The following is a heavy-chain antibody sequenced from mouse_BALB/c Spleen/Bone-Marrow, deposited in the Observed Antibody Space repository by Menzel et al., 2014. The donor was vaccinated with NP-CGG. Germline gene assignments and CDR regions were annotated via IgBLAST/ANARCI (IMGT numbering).Heavy chain of an antibody. CDR3: ARHGNYAMDY. D-gene: IGHD1-1*02. CDR1: GFTFSSYT. CDR2: ISNGGGST. Sequence: EVQLQESGGGLVQPGGSLKLSCAASGFTFSSYTMSWVCQTQEKRLEWVAYISNGGGSTYYPDTVKGRFTTSRDNAKNTLYLQMNSQKSEDTAMYYCARHGNYAMDYWGQGTSVTVSS. V-gene: IGHV5-12-2*01. J-gene: IGHJ4*01.